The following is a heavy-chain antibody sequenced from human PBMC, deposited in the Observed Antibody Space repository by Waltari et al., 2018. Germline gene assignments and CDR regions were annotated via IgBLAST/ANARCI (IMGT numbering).Heavy chain of an antibody. Sequence: QVQLQESGPGLVKPSETLSLTCAVSGYSISSGYYWGWIRQPPGKGLEWIGSIYHSGSTYYNPSLKSRVTISVDTSKNQCSLKLGSVTAADTAVYYCARGLYGGNSGGGDWGQGTLVTVSS. CDR1: GYSISSGYY. CDR2: IYHSGST. D-gene: IGHD4-17*01. CDR3: ARGLYGGNSGGGD. J-gene: IGHJ4*02. V-gene: IGHV4-38-2*01.